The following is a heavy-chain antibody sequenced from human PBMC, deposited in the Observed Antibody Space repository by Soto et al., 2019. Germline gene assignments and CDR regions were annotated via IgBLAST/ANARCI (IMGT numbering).Heavy chain of an antibody. J-gene: IGHJ4*02. D-gene: IGHD3-3*01. CDR2: ISAYNGNT. V-gene: IGHV1-18*01. CDR3: ATRTIIWSGYYDIDLAY. CDR1: GYTFTSYG. Sequence: ASVKVSCKASGYTFTSYGISWVRQAPGQGLEWMGWISAYNGNTNYAQKLQGRVTMTTDTSTSTAYMELRSLRSDDTAVYYCATRTIIWSGYYDIDLAYWGQGTLVTVSS.